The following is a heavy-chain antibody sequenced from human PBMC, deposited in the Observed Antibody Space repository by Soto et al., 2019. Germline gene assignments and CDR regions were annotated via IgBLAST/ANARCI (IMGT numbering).Heavy chain of an antibody. CDR2: INAGNGNT. D-gene: IGHD2-2*01. J-gene: IGHJ6*03. CDR3: ARGHLAVVPVASWYFYMDV. V-gene: IGHV1-3*01. CDR1: GYTFTNYA. Sequence: QVPLVQSGAEVEKPGASVKVSCKASGYTFTNYAVHWVRQAPGQRLEWMGWINAGNGNTRYSQKFQGRVTITRDTSARTAYMELSSLRSADTAVYYCARGHLAVVPVASWYFYMDVWGKGTTVTVSS.